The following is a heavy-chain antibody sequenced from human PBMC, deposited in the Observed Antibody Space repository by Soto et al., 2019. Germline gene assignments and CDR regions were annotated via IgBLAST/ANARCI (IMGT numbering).Heavy chain of an antibody. Sequence: LSCAASGFTFSSYSMNWVRQAPGKGLEWVSSISSSSSYIYYADSVKGRFTISRDNAKNSLYLQMNSLRAEDTAVYYCARANYYDSSVIARYYYGMDVWGQGATVTVSS. V-gene: IGHV3-21*01. D-gene: IGHD3-22*01. CDR2: ISSSSSYI. CDR1: GFTFSSYS. CDR3: ARANYYDSSVIARYYYGMDV. J-gene: IGHJ6*02.